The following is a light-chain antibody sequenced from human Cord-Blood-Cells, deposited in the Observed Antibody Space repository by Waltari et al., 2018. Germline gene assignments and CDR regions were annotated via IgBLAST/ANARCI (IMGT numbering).Light chain of an antibody. CDR1: QGISSY. CDR3: QQYYRGYS. J-gene: IGKJ2*03. CDR2: AAS. V-gene: IGKV1-8*01. Sequence: AIRMTQSPSSFSASTGDRVTITCRASQGISSYLAWYQLKPWKAPKLLIYAASTLQSGVPSRFSGSGAGTDFTLAISCLQSEDFATYYCQQYYRGYSFGQGTKLEIK.